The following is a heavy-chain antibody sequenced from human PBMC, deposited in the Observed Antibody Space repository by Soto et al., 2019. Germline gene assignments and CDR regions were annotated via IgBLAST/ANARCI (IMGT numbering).Heavy chain of an antibody. V-gene: IGHV3-33*01. J-gene: IGHJ4*02. CDR1: GFTFSSYG. Sequence: QVQLVESGGGVVQPGRSLRLSCAASGFTFSSYGMQWVRQAPGKGLEWVAVIWYDGSNKYYADSVKGRFTISRDNSKNTLYLQMNSLRAEDTAVYYCASSSSTSPYYFDYWGQGTLVTVSS. D-gene: IGHD2-2*01. CDR2: IWYDGSNK. CDR3: ASSSSTSPYYFDY.